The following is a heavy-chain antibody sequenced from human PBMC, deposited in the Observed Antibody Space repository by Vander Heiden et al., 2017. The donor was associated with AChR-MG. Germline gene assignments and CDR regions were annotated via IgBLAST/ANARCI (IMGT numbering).Heavy chain of an antibody. CDR2: INHSGST. CDR1: GGSFSGYY. V-gene: IGHV4-34*01. D-gene: IGHD2-2*01. CDR3: ARGGVVPAAQDY. J-gene: IGHJ4*02. Sequence: QVQLQPWGAGLFKPSETLSLTCAVYGGSFSGYYWSWIRQPPGKGLEWIGEINHSGSTNYNPSLKSRVTISVDTSKNQFSLKLSSVTAADTAVYYCARGGVVPAAQDYWGQGTLVTVSS.